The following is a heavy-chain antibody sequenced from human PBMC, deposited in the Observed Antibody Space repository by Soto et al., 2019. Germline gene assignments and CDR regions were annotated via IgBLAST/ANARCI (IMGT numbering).Heavy chain of an antibody. CDR3: AQVPRYTVTPPDDY. J-gene: IGHJ4*02. CDR2: ISYDGTNK. D-gene: IGHD4-17*01. V-gene: IGHV3-30*18. CDR1: GFIFGSYG. Sequence: QVQLVESGGGVVQPGRSLGLSCVASGFIFGSYGMHWVRQAPGEGLEWVAVISYDGTNKYYADSVKGRFTISRDNSKNTLWLQMNSLRAEDTAVYYCAQVPRYTVTPPDDYWGQGTLVTVSS.